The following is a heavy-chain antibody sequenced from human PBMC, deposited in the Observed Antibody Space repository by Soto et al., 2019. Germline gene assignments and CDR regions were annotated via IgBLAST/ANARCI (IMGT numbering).Heavy chain of an antibody. D-gene: IGHD2-2*01. V-gene: IGHV3-23*01. CDR1: GFNYRTSFSSYA. Sequence: EVQLLESGGGFVQPGGSLRVSCAASGFNYRTSFSSYAMAWIRRAPGKGLEWVSGLSGTGGSTFYAASVRGRFTISRDNSKNTLSLEMNSLRAEDTAEYYCAKGVSFSPAFYFDSWGHGTLVSVSS. CDR2: LSGTGGST. J-gene: IGHJ4*01. CDR3: AKGVSFSPAFYFDS.